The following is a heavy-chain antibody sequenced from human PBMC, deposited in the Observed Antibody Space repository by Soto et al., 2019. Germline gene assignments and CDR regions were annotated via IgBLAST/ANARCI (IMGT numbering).Heavy chain of an antibody. V-gene: IGHV3-23*01. CDR2: ISGSGGST. D-gene: IGHD3-10*01. Sequence: GGSLRLSCAASGFTFSSYAMSWVRQAPGKGLEWVSAISGSGGSTYYADSVKGRFTISRDNSKNTLYLQMNSLRAEDTAVYYCAKDHGLLWFGELSYYMDVWGKGTTVTVSS. CDR1: GFTFSSYA. CDR3: AKDHGLLWFGELSYYMDV. J-gene: IGHJ6*03.